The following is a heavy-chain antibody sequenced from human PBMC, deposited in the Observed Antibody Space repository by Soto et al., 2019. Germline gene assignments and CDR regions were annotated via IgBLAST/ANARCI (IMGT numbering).Heavy chain of an antibody. J-gene: IGHJ4*02. D-gene: IGHD2-21*02. Sequence: GGSLRLSCAASGFTFSSYAMSWVRQAPGKGLEWVSTISTSGGSTYYADSVKGRFTISRDNSKNTLYLQMNSLRAEDTAVYYCAKQNGYGGNSELEYWGQGTLVTVSS. CDR3: AKQNGYGGNSELEY. CDR2: ISTSGGST. CDR1: GFTFSSYA. V-gene: IGHV3-23*01.